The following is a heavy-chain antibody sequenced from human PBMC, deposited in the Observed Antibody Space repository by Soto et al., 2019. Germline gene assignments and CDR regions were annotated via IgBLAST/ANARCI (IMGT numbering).Heavy chain of an antibody. D-gene: IGHD6-13*01. CDR2: INAGNGNT. CDR1: GYTFTSYA. CDR3: ARAPGGPGIAEY. J-gene: IGHJ4*02. V-gene: IGHV1-3*05. Sequence: QVQLVQSGAEEKKPGASVKVSCKASGYTFTSYAMHLVRQAPGQRLEWMGWINAGNGNTKYSQKFQGRVTITRDTSASTAYMELSSLRSEDTAVYYCARAPGGPGIAEYWGQGTLVTVSS.